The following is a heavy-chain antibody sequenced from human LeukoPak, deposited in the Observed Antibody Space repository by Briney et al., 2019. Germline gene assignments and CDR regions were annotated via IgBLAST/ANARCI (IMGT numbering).Heavy chain of an antibody. D-gene: IGHD6-19*01. V-gene: IGHV3-23*01. CDR1: GFTFSNSA. J-gene: IGHJ4*01. CDR3: AKVIYSSGWSYFDY. CDR2: LSGSGITT. Sequence: GGSLRLSCAASGFTFSNSAMSWVRQAPGKGLEWVSTLSGSGITTYYADSVKGRFTISRDNSKNTLYLQMNSLRAEDTAVYYCAKVIYSSGWSYFDYWGHGTLVTVSS.